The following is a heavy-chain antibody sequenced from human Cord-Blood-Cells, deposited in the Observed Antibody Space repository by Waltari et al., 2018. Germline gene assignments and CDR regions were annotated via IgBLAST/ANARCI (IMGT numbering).Heavy chain of an antibody. J-gene: IGHJ4*02. V-gene: IGHV4-39*01. Sequence: QLQLQESGPGLVKPSETLSLPCTVSGGSISSSSHYWGWIRQPPGKGLEWIGSIYYSGSTYYNPSLKSRVTISVDTSKNQFSLKLSSVTAADTAVYYCARHREGQWLKNWGQGTLVTVSS. D-gene: IGHD6-19*01. CDR2: IYYSGST. CDR1: GGSISSSSHY. CDR3: ARHREGQWLKN.